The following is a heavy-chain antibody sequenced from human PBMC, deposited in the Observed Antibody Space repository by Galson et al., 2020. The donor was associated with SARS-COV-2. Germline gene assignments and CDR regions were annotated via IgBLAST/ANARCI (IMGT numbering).Heavy chain of an antibody. Sequence: SETLSLTCTVSGGSISSYYWSWIRQPPGKGLEWIGYIYYSGSTNYNPSLKSRVTISVDTSKNQFSLKLSSVTAADTAVYYCARLYYDSSGYYGYFDLWGRGTLVTVSS. J-gene: IGHJ2*01. CDR3: ARLYYDSSGYYGYFDL. D-gene: IGHD3-22*01. CDR2: IYYSGST. V-gene: IGHV4-59*08. CDR1: GGSISSYY.